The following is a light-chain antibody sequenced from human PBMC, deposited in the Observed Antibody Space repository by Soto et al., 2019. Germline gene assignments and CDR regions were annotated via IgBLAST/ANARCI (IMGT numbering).Light chain of an antibody. CDR3: HQYHSPPQT. V-gene: IGKV3-20*01. Sequence: EIVLMQSPGTLSLSPGERATLSCRASQTMTRAYVAWYQQKPGQAPRLLIYAASYRATGISDKFSGSGSGTDFSHTISRLEPEDSAVYYCHQYHSPPQTFGQGTKVEIK. CDR2: AAS. J-gene: IGKJ2*01. CDR1: QTMTRAY.